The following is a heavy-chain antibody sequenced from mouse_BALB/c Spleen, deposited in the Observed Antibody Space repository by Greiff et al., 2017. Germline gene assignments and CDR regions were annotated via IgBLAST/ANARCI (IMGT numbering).Heavy chain of an antibody. D-gene: IGHD2-10*02. CDR1: GFTFSSFG. Sequence: DVKLVESGGGLVQPGGSRKLSCAASGFTFSSFGMHWVRQAPEKGLEWVAYISSGSSTIYYADTVKGRFTISRDNPKNTLFLQMTSLRSEDTAMYYCARKYGNPWYLDVGGAGTTVTVSS. J-gene: IGHJ1*01. CDR2: ISSGSSTI. V-gene: IGHV5-17*02. CDR3: ARKYGNPWYLDV.